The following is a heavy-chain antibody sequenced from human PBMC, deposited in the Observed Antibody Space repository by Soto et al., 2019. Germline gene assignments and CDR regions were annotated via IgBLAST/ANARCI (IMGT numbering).Heavy chain of an antibody. CDR2: INAGNGNT. CDR1: GGTFSSYA. V-gene: IGHV1-3*01. D-gene: IGHD3-3*01. J-gene: IGHJ5*02. CDR3: AREDPYYDFWSGYYWFDP. Sequence: ASVKVSCKASGGTFSSYAISWVRQAPGQGLEWMGWINAGNGNTKYSQKFQGRVTITRDTSASTAYMELSSLRSEDTAVYYCAREDPYYDFWSGYYWFDPWGQGTLVTVSS.